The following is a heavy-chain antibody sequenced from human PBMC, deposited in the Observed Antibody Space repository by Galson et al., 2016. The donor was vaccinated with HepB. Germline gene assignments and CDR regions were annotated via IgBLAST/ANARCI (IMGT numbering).Heavy chain of an antibody. CDR3: ARDFHPTYSGYDWPVWGSFDY. Sequence: SVKVSCKASGYTFTNYYLHWVRQAPGQGLEWMGIINPSSGITSYTQKFQDRVSVTRDTSTSTVYMDLGSLRSEDTAVYYCARDFHPTYSGYDWPVWGSFDYWGQGTLVTVSS. V-gene: IGHV1-46*01. CDR2: INPSSGIT. CDR1: GYTFTNYY. J-gene: IGHJ4*02. D-gene: IGHD5-12*01.